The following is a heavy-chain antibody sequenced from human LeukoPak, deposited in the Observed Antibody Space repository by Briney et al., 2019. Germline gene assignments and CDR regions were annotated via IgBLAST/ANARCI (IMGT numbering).Heavy chain of an antibody. CDR3: AKDYEDVWRSLDY. CDR1: GFTFRNYA. Sequence: GGSLRLSCTASGFTFRNYAMTWVRQAPGKGLDWVSLISGSGGSTYYADSVQGRFIISIDNSKNTLYLQMNSLTAEDTAIYYCAKDYEDVWRSLDYWGQGTLVTVSS. CDR2: ISGSGGST. V-gene: IGHV3-23*01. D-gene: IGHD3-16*01. J-gene: IGHJ4*02.